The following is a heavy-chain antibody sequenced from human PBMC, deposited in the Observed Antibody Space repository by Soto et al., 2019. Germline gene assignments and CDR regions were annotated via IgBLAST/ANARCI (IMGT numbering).Heavy chain of an antibody. D-gene: IGHD4-17*01. J-gene: IGHJ4*02. CDR1: GYTFTSYG. Sequence: ASVKVSCKASGYTFTSYGISWVRQAPGQGLEWMGWISAYNGNTNYAQKLQGRVTMTTNTSTSTAYMELSSLRSDDTAVYYCARTLYGDNVDYWGQGTLVTVSS. V-gene: IGHV1-18*01. CDR2: ISAYNGNT. CDR3: ARTLYGDNVDY.